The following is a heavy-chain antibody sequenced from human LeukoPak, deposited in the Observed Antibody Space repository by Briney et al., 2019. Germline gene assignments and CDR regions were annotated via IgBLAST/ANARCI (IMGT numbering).Heavy chain of an antibody. CDR3: ARDGQDIVVVVAAPTYCWFDP. D-gene: IGHD2-15*01. J-gene: IGHJ5*02. CDR2: ISYDGSNK. Sequence: GGSLRLSCAASGFTFSSYAMHWVRQAPGKGLEWVAVISYDGSNKYYADSVKGRFTISRDNSKNTLYLQMNSLRAEDTAVYYCARDGQDIVVVVAAPTYCWFDPWGQGTLVTVSS. V-gene: IGHV3-30*04. CDR1: GFTFSSYA.